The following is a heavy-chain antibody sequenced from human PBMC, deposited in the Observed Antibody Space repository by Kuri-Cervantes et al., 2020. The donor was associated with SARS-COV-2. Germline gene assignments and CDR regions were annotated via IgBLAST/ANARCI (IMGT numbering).Heavy chain of an antibody. D-gene: IGHD4-17*01. CDR1: GFTFSSYG. Sequence: GESLRLSCAASGFTFSSYGMHWVRQAPGKGLEWVAAIWYDGSNTYYADSVKGRFTISRDNSKNTLYLQMNRLRAEDTAVYYCARATVTNGFILTNWGQGNLVTVSS. V-gene: IGHV3-33*01. J-gene: IGHJ4*02. CDR3: ARATVTNGFILTN. CDR2: IWYDGSNT.